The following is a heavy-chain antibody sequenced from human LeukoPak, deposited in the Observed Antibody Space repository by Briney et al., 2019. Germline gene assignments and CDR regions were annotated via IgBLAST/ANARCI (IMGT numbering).Heavy chain of an antibody. Sequence: GGSLRLSCAASGFSFRSYTMNWVRQGPGKGLEWVSYISSSSGSMDYADSVKGRFTISRDNAKNSLYLQMNSLRAEDTAVYYCARAVRQQLYYFDYWGQGTLVTVSS. V-gene: IGHV3-48*04. CDR3: ARAVRQQLYYFDY. D-gene: IGHD6-13*01. CDR1: GFSFRSYT. CDR2: ISSSSGSM. J-gene: IGHJ4*02.